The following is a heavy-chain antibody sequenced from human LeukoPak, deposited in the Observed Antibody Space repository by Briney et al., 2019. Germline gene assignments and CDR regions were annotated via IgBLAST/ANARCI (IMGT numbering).Heavy chain of an antibody. V-gene: IGHV3-7*05. CDR3: ARNRGAGGGYFDY. CDR2: IKQDGSAI. Sequence: QPGGSLRLSCAASGFSFSSYWMSWVGQAPGKGLEWVANIKQDGSAISYVDSVKGRLTTSRDNAKNSLYLQMNSLRAGDTAVYYCARNRGAGGGYFDYWGQGALVTVSS. D-gene: IGHD3-16*01. J-gene: IGHJ4*02. CDR1: GFSFSSYW.